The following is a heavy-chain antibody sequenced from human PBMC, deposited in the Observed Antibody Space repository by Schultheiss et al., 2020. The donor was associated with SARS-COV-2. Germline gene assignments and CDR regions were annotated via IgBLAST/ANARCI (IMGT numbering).Heavy chain of an antibody. CDR3: ARRVSGYDHNYYIDV. D-gene: IGHD5-12*01. CDR2: IYYSGST. J-gene: IGHJ6*03. CDR1: GGSISSGSYY. Sequence: SETLSLTCTVSGGSISSGSYYWSWIRQPPGKGLEWIGYIYYSGSTYYNPSLKSRVTISVDTYKNQFSLKLSFVTAADTAVYYCARRVSGYDHNYYIDVWGKGTTVTVS. V-gene: IGHV4-39*01.